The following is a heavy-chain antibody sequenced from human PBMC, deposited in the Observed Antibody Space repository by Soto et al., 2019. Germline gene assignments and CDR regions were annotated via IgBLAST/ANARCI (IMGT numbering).Heavy chain of an antibody. D-gene: IGHD3-10*01. J-gene: IGHJ4*02. V-gene: IGHV1-18*04. CDR1: GYTFSNYD. CDR3: VRDLDGSGNYYTDY. Sequence: ASVKVSCKTSGYTFSNYDFSWVRQAPGQGLEWMGWVSNKNGVTNYAEKFRDRVTMTTDTLTSTAYMELRSLTSDDTAVYFCVRDLDGSGNYYTDYWGQGTLVTVSS. CDR2: VSNKNGVT.